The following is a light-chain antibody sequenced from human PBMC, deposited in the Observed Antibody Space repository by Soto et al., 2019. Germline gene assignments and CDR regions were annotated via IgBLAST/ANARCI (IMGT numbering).Light chain of an antibody. CDR3: SSYTSSSTLV. CDR2: EVS. Sequence: QSVLTQPASGSGSPGQSITISCTGTSSDVGNYKYVSWYQQHPGKAPKLMIYEVSNRPSGVSNRFSGSKSGNTASLTISGLQAEDEADYYCSSYTSSSTLVFGTGTKVTVL. CDR1: SSDVGNYKY. J-gene: IGLJ1*01. V-gene: IGLV2-14*01.